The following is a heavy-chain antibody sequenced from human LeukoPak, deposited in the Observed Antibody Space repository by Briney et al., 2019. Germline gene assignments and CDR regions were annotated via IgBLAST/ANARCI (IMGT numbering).Heavy chain of an antibody. J-gene: IGHJ4*02. D-gene: IGHD1-26*01. CDR2: ISWNSGSI. Sequence: PGGSLRLSCAASGFTFDDYAMHWVRQAPGKGLEWVSGISWNSGSIGYADSVKGRFTISRDNAKNSLYLQTNSLRAEDMALYYCAKDRDRSVTWGYFDYWGQGTLVTVSS. V-gene: IGHV3-9*03. CDR1: GFTFDDYA. CDR3: AKDRDRSVTWGYFDY.